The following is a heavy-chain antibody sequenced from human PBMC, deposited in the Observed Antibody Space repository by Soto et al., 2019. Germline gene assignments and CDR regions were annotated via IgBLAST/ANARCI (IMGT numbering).Heavy chain of an antibody. J-gene: IGHJ4*02. Sequence: QVQLQESGPGLVKPSQTLSLTCTVSGGSINSGGYCWSWIRQHPGKGLEWIGCISYGGCTSYNASLKSRVTISVDTSKNQFSLKLSSVTAADTAVYYCSRGILVWGQGTLITVSS. CDR2: ISYGGCT. D-gene: IGHD5-18*01. CDR3: SRGILV. CDR1: GGSINSGGYC. V-gene: IGHV4-31*03.